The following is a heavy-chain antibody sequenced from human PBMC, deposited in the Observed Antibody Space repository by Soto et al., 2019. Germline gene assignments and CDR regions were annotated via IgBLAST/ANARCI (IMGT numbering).Heavy chain of an antibody. CDR1: GFPFSDFY. CDR2: ISGRGGTI. J-gene: IGHJ4*02. CDR3: ARTTWELGVRFDY. V-gene: IGHV3-11*01. D-gene: IGHD1-26*01. Sequence: QVQLVESGGGLVRPGGSLRLSCAASGFPFSDFYMTWIRRAPGRGLQCLSYISGRGGTIYYADSVKGRFTISRDNAKNSLDLQMDGLRGDDTGVYYCARTTWELGVRFDYWCQGALVTVSS.